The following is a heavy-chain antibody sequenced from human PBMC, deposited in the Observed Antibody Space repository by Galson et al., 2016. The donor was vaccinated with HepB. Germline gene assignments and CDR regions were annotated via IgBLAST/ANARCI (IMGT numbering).Heavy chain of an antibody. CDR3: ARMFPLYSSGWYVRGDGWFDS. D-gene: IGHD6-19*01. CDR2: ISGDGRTI. J-gene: IGHJ5*01. Sequence: SLRLSCAASGFTFSYYYMSWIRQAPGKGLEWVSYISGDGRTINYADSVKGRFTISRDNAENSLYLHMNSLTGEDTAVYYCARMFPLYSSGWYVRGDGWFDSWGQVTLVTVSS. V-gene: IGHV3-11*01. CDR1: GFTFSYYY.